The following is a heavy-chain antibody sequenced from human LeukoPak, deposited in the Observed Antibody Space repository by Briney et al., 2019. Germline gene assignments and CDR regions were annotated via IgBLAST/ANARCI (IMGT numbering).Heavy chain of an antibody. J-gene: IGHJ4*02. Sequence: RGSLRLSCAASGFTFSNYAMHWVRQAPGKGLEWVALISYDASSKYHADSVKGRFTISRDNSKNTLSLQMNSLRPEDTAVYYCARGGVVGGTTYRYFDYWGQGTLVTVSS. CDR2: ISYDASSK. V-gene: IGHV3-30*04. D-gene: IGHD1-26*01. CDR3: ARGGVVGGTTYRYFDY. CDR1: GFTFSNYA.